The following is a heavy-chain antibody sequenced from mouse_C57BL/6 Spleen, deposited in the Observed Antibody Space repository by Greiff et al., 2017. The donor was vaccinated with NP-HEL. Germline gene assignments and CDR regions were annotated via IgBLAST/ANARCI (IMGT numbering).Heavy chain of an antibody. CDR2: ISSGGSYT. CDR3: ARSATDYAMDY. V-gene: IGHV5-6*02. J-gene: IGHJ4*01. CDR1: GFTFSSYG. Sequence: EVMLVESGGDLVKPGGSLKLSCAASGFTFSSYGMSWVRQTPDKRLEWVATISSGGSYTYYPDSVKGRFTISRDNAKNTLYLQISSLKSEDTAMYYCARSATDYAMDYWGQGTSVTVSS.